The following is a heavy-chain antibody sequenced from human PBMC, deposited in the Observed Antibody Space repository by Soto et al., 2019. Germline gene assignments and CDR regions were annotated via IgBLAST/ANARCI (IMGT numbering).Heavy chain of an antibody. CDR3: ARDQLEGNWFDP. V-gene: IGHV4-30-2*01. CDR1: GGSISSGGYS. Sequence: QLQLQESGSGLVRPSQTLSLTCAVSGGSISSGGYSWNWIRQPPGKGLEWIGYIYHSGSTLYNPSPTSRVTIPVDQSKNQFPLKLSSVTAADTAVYYCARDQLEGNWFDPWGQGTLVTVSS. CDR2: IYHSGST. J-gene: IGHJ5*02. D-gene: IGHD1-1*01.